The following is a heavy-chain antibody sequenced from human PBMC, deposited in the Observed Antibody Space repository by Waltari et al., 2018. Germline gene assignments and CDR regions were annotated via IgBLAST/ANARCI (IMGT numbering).Heavy chain of an antibody. Sequence: VPLVPSGAEVRTPGSSVKVCCKASGGPFGGYGISWVRLTPGQRLEWLGVIIPIFGIPDYSQKFQDRLTITADASTSTAYMELSSLTSEDTAIYFCATHKLGISQHYYHMGAWGKGTTVTISS. CDR1: GGPFGGYG. D-gene: IGHD7-27*01. V-gene: IGHV1-69*12. J-gene: IGHJ6*03. CDR3: ATHKLGISQHYYHMGA. CDR2: IIPIFGIP.